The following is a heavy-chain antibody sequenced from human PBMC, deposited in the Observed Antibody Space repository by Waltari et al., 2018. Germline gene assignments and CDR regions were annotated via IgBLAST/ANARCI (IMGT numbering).Heavy chain of an antibody. CDR2: ISYDGRTR. V-gene: IGHV3-23*01. J-gene: IGHJ5*02. Sequence: EVQLLESGGGLVQPGGSLRLSCAASGFTFSNHAMSWVRQAPGKGLELVSVISYDGRTRYSADSVRDRFTISRDNSRNTFYLEMNSLRAEDTAVYYCARDWRRSLEFFDWLLFALDLWGQGTLVAVSS. CDR3: ARDWRRSLEFFDWLLFALDL. CDR1: GFTFSNHA. D-gene: IGHD3-3*02.